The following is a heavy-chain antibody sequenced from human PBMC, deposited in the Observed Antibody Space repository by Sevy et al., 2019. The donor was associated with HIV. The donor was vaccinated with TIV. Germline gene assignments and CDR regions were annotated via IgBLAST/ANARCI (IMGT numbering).Heavy chain of an antibody. CDR1: GGTFTTSG. J-gene: IGHJ4*02. V-gene: IGHV1-69*13. Sequence: ASVKVSCKASGGTFTTSGISWVRQVPGQGLEWMGGIIPILGTTNYAQRFQYRVTITGDESTKTAYMELSSLRSEDTAVYYCARGGGNGWYSFDYWGQETSVTVSS. CDR2: IIPILGTT. CDR3: ARGGGNGWYSFDY. D-gene: IGHD6-19*01.